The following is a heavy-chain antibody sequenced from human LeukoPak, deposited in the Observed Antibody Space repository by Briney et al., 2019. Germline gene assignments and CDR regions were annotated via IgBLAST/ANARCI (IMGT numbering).Heavy chain of an antibody. V-gene: IGHV3-74*01. J-gene: IGHJ5*02. CDR2: ISSDGSST. Sequence: GGSLRLSCAASGFTFSDYWMHWVRQAPGRGLVWVSRISSDGSSTSYADSVKGRFTVSRDNAKNTLYLQMNSLRAEDTAVYYCARGVSEYYYDSSGYYTGSYDPWGQGTLVTVSS. CDR1: GFTFSDYW. CDR3: ARGVSEYYYDSSGYYTGSYDP. D-gene: IGHD3-22*01.